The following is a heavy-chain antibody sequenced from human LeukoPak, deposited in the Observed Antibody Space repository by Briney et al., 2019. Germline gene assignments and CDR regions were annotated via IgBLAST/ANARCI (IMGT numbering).Heavy chain of an antibody. CDR2: IYLGDSDT. V-gene: IGHV5-51*01. CDR3: ARLPYCGGDCYPNWFDP. CDR1: GYTFTNYW. D-gene: IGHD2-21*02. J-gene: IGHJ5*02. Sequence: GESLQVSCQGSGYTFTNYWIGWVRQMPGKGLECMGVIYLGDSDTRYSPSFQGQVTISADKSISTAYLQWSSLKASDTAMYYCARLPYCGGDCYPNWFDPWGQGTLVTVSS.